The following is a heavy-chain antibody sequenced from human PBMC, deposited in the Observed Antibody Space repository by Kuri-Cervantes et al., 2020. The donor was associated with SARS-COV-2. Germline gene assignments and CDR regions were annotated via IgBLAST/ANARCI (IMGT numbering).Heavy chain of an antibody. J-gene: IGHJ3*02. V-gene: IGHV4-61*09. CDR1: GGSISSGSYY. Sequence: SETLSLTCTVSGGSISSGSYYWSWIRQPAGKGLEWIGHIYTSGSTNYNPSLKSRVTISVDTSKNQFSLKLSSVTAADTAVYYCARGLGVAADAFDIWGQGTMVTVSS. CDR3: ARGLGVAADAFDI. CDR2: IYTSGST. D-gene: IGHD3-16*01.